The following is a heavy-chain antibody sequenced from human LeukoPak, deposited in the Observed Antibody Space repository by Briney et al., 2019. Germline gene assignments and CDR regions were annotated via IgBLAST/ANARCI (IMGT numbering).Heavy chain of an antibody. CDR2: IYPGDSDT. J-gene: IGHJ4*02. CDR3: ARPARGGYNPWYFDY. CDR1: GYSFTSYW. D-gene: IGHD5-24*01. V-gene: IGHV5-51*01. Sequence: GESLKTSCKGSGYSFTSYWIGWVRQMPGKGLEWMGIIYPGDSDTRYSPSFQGQVTISADKSISTAYLQWSSLKASDTAMYYCARPARGGYNPWYFDYWGQGTLVTVSS.